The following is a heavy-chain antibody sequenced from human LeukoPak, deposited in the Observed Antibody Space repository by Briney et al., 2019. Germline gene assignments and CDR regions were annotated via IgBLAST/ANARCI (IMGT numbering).Heavy chain of an antibody. CDR1: GYSFTSYW. CDR3: ARRWSSYPPAPFDY. J-gene: IGHJ4*02. Sequence: GESLKISCKGSGYSFTSYWIGWVRQLPGKGLEWMGIIYPGDSDTKNSPSFQGQVTHSADKSISTAYLQWSSLKASDTAMYSCARRWSSYPPAPFDYWGQGTLVTVSS. CDR2: IYPGDSDT. V-gene: IGHV5-51*01. D-gene: IGHD5-18*01.